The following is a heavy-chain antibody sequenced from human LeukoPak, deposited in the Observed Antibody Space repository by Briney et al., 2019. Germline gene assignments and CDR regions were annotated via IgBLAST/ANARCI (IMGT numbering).Heavy chain of an antibody. CDR2: IYHSGST. Sequence: PSRTLSLTCAVSGGSISSSNWWSWVRPPPGKGLEWIGEIYHSGSTNYNPSLKSRVTISVDKSKNQFSLKLSSVTAADTAVYYCASRPFTMVRGVSTFDYWGQGTLVTVSS. CDR3: ASRPFTMVRGVSTFDY. V-gene: IGHV4-4*02. CDR1: GGSISSSNW. J-gene: IGHJ4*02. D-gene: IGHD3-10*01.